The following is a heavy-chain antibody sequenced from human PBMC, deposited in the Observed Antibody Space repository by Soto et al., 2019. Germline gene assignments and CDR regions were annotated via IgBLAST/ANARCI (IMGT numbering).Heavy chain of an antibody. CDR2: ISYDGSNK. D-gene: IGHD3-3*01. CDR3: ARGPLYDHPFPPLDY. V-gene: IGHV3-30-3*01. Sequence: QVQLVESGGGVVQPGRSLRLSCAASGFTFSSYAMHWVRQAPGKGLEWVAVISYDGSNKYYADSVKGRFTISRDNSKNTLYLQMNSLRAEDTAVYYCARGPLYDHPFPPLDYWGQGTLVTVSS. CDR1: GFTFSSYA. J-gene: IGHJ4*02.